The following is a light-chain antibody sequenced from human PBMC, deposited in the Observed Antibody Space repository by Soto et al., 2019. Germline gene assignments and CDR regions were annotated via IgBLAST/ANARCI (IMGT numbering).Light chain of an antibody. CDR2: YDS. CDR1: NIGSKS. CDR3: QVWDSSSDHPG. J-gene: IGLJ2*01. V-gene: IGLV3-21*04. Sequence: SYELTQPPSVSVAPGKTAWITCGGNNIGSKSVHWYQQKPGQAPVLVIYYDSDRPSGIPERFSGSNSGNTATLTISRVEAGDEADYYCQVWDSSSDHPGFGGGTKLTVL.